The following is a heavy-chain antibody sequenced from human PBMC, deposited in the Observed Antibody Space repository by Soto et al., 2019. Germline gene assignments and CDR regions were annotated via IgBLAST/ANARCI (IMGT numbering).Heavy chain of an antibody. CDR2: IYSSGST. J-gene: IGHJ4*02. Sequence: SETLSLTCTVSGGSISSFYWSWIRQPAGKGLEWIGRIYSSGSTNYNPSLKSRITMSVDTSKNQFSLKLTSVTAADTAVYYCARDCSSSSCLISGLEYWGQGTLVTVSS. CDR1: GGSISSFY. D-gene: IGHD2-2*01. CDR3: ARDCSSSSCLISGLEY. V-gene: IGHV4-4*07.